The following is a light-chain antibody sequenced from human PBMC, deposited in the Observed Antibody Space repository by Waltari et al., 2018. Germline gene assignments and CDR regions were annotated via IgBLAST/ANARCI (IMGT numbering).Light chain of an antibody. CDR1: QTIGGW. J-gene: IGKJ2*01. CDR2: KTS. Sequence: DIGLTQFPPTLSASVGDRVTITCRASQTIGGWLAWYQQKPGKAPILLIYKTSNLQTGVPSRFSGSGYGTDFTLTISSLQPDDSATYYCQQYKISPYLFGQGTKLEL. V-gene: IGKV1-5*03. CDR3: QQYKISPYL.